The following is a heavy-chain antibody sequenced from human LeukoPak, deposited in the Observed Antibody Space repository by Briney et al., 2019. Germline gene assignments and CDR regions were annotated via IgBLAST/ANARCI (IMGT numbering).Heavy chain of an antibody. D-gene: IGHD6-13*01. CDR1: GFTFSSYA. Sequence: GGSLRLSCAASGFTFSSYAMSWARQAPGKGLEWVSAISGSGGSTYYADSVKGRFTISRDNSKNTLYLQMNSLRAEDTAVYYCAKPPYSSSWSNWFDPWGQGTLVTVSS. CDR3: AKPPYSSSWSNWFDP. V-gene: IGHV3-23*01. J-gene: IGHJ5*02. CDR2: ISGSGGST.